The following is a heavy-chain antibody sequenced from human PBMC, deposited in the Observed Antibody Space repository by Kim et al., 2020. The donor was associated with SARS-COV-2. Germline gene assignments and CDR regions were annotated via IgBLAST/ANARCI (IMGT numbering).Heavy chain of an antibody. V-gene: IGHV3-73*01. D-gene: IGHD1-1*01. J-gene: IGHJ2*01. CDR2: ISSKTNSYAT. CDR1: GFTFSGSA. Sequence: GGSLRLSCAASGFTFSGSAMNWVRQASGKGLEWVGCISSKTNSYATAYAASVKGRITISRDDTKTTPYLHRNSLKNEDTAEYYCTRVPGMTLAIWDAFD. CDR3: TRVPGMTLAIWDAFD.